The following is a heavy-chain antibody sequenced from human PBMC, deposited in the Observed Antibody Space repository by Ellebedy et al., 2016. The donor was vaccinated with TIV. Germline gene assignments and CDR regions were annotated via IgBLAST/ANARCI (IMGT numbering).Heavy chain of an antibody. D-gene: IGHD3-16*01. CDR2: ISYDGSNK. V-gene: IGHV3-30*03. J-gene: IGHJ3*02. Sequence: PGGSLRLSCAASGFTFSSYGMHWVRQAPGKGLEWVAVISYDGSNKYYADSVKGRFTISRDNSKNTLYLQMNSLRAEDTAVYYCARDYGGDDAFDIWGQGTMVTVSS. CDR1: GFTFSSYG. CDR3: ARDYGGDDAFDI.